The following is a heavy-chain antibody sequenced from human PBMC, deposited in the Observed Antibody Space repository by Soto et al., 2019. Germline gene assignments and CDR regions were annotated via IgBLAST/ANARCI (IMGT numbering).Heavy chain of an antibody. V-gene: IGHV4-59*01. CDR1: GGSISSYY. Sequence: SETLSLTCTVSGGSISSYYWSWIRQPPGKGLEWIGYIYYSGSTNYNPSLKSRVTISVDTSKNQFSLKPSSVTAADTAVYYCARSIPAGVIAARPPDYWGQGTLVTVSS. CDR3: ARSIPAGVIAARPPDY. J-gene: IGHJ4*02. D-gene: IGHD6-6*01. CDR2: IYYSGST.